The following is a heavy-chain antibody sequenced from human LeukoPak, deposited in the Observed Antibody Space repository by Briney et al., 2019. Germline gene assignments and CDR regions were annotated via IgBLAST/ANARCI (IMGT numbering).Heavy chain of an antibody. CDR3: ARKNGDYGLYYYYYYMDV. CDR1: GYTFTGYY. J-gene: IGHJ6*03. Sequence: ASVKVSCKASGYTFTGYYMHWVRQAPGQGLEWMGWISGYNGNTNYAQKLQDRVTMTTDTSTSTAYMELRSLRSDDTAVYYCARKNGDYGLYYYYYYMDVWGKGTTVTVSS. D-gene: IGHD4-17*01. V-gene: IGHV1-18*04. CDR2: ISGYNGNT.